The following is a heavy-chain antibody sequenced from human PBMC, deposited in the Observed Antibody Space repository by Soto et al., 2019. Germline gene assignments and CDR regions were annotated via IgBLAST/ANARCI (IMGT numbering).Heavy chain of an antibody. CDR3: AKSRLEQYFFDY. V-gene: IGHV4-31*03. CDR2: IYYSGST. Sequence: PSETLSLTCTVSGGSISRGGYYWSWIRQHPGKGLEWIGYIYYSGSTYYNPSLKSRVTISVDTSKNQFSLKLSSVTAADTAVYFCAKSRLEQYFFDYWGQGTLVTVSS. J-gene: IGHJ4*02. CDR1: GGSISRGGYY. D-gene: IGHD6-19*01.